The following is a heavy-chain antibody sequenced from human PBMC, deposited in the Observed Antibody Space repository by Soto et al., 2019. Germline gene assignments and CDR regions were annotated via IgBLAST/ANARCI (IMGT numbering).Heavy chain of an antibody. Sequence: GRCMRLSWAAAGFTLSDFAMAWVRQVAGEGLGWVSTASGSGSGTYYTDTVKGRFTISRDNSKSTLFLNMTNLTAGDTALYFCAKGRPGVSAGSDYWGQGTLVTVSS. D-gene: IGHD2-8*01. CDR3: AKGRPGVSAGSDY. V-gene: IGHV3-23*01. CDR1: GFTLSDFA. CDR2: ASGSGSGT. J-gene: IGHJ4*02.